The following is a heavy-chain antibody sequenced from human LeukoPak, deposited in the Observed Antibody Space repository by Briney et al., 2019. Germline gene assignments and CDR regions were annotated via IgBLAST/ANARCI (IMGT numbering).Heavy chain of an antibody. CDR2: ISRSGSTK. CDR1: GFTFSSYE. D-gene: IGHD3-22*01. V-gene: IGHV3-48*03. Sequence: PGXXLRLSCAASGFTFSSYEMNWVRQAPGKGLEWVSYISRSGSTKYYADSVKGRFTIYREKDKKSLYLQMNSLRAEDTAVYYCATPSYYDPDYWGQGTLVTVSS. J-gene: IGHJ4*02. CDR3: ATPSYYDPDY.